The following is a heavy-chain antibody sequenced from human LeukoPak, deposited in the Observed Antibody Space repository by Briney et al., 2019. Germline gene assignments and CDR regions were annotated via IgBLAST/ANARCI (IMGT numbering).Heavy chain of an antibody. V-gene: IGHV3-48*04. CDR2: ISYSGSNM. D-gene: IGHD3-3*01. CDR1: GFTFNSYT. CDR3: ARDRLRIFGVVTYMFDY. Sequence: GGSLRLSCAASGFTFNSYTMNWVRQAPGKGLEWVSFISYSGSNMYYADSVKGRFTISRDNAKNSLYLQMNSLRAEDTAVYYCARDRLRIFGVVTYMFDYWGQGTLVTVSS. J-gene: IGHJ4*02.